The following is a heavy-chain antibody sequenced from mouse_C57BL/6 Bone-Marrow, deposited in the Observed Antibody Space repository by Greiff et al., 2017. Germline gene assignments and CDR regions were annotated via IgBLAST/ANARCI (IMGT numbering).Heavy chain of an antibody. J-gene: IGHJ3*01. V-gene: IGHV1-5*01. Sequence: VQLQQSGTVLARPGASVKMSCKTSGYTFTSYWMHWVKQRPGQGLEWIGAIYPGNSDTSYNQKFKGKAKLTAVTSASTAYMELSSLTNEDSAVYYCCTPDYGSIPWFAYWGQGTLVTVSA. CDR3: CTPDYGSIPWFAY. CDR1: GYTFTSYW. CDR2: IYPGNSDT. D-gene: IGHD1-1*01.